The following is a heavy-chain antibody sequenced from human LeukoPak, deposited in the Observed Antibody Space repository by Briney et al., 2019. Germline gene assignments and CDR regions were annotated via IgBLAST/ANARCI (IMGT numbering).Heavy chain of an antibody. V-gene: IGHV3-7*01. Sequence: GGSLRLSCVASGLSFSSYWMSWVRQTPGRGLEWVANIKQEGSARYYVDSVTGRFTISRDNAMNSLYLQMNSLRVEDTAVYYCARDPGIAAAGTVGYFDSWGQGILVTVSS. CDR3: ARDPGIAAAGTVGYFDS. CDR2: IKQEGSAR. D-gene: IGHD6-13*01. CDR1: GLSFSSYW. J-gene: IGHJ4*02.